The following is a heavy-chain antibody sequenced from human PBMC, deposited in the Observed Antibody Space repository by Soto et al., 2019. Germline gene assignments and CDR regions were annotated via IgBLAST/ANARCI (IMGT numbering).Heavy chain of an antibody. V-gene: IGHV3-30*18. Sequence: QVQLVESGGGVVQPGRSLRLSCAASGFTFSSYGMHWVRQAPGKGLEWVAVISYDGRNKYYADSVKGRFTISRDNSKNPLYLQRNSLRAEDTAVYYCAKGTTYYYDSSGYSDAFDIWGQGTMVTVSS. CDR2: ISYDGRNK. D-gene: IGHD3-22*01. CDR3: AKGTTYYYDSSGYSDAFDI. CDR1: GFTFSSYG. J-gene: IGHJ3*02.